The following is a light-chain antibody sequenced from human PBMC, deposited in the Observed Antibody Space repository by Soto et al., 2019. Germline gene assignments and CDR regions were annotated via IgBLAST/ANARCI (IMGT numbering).Light chain of an antibody. J-gene: IGLJ2*01. CDR2: EVS. Sequence: QSVLTQPASVSGSPGQSITISCTGTSSDVGAYNYVSWYQQHPGKAPKLIIYEVSHRPSGVSNRFSGSKSGNTASLTISELLPEDEADYYCHSYADNTPVAFGGGTKLTVL. V-gene: IGLV2-14*01. CDR3: HSYADNTPVA. CDR1: SSDVGAYNY.